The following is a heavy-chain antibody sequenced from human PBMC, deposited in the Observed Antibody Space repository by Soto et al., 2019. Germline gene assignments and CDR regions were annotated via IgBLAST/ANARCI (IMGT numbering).Heavy chain of an antibody. D-gene: IGHD3-3*01. CDR2: IYYSGST. CDR1: GGSISSYY. Sequence: PSETLSLTCTVSGGSISSYYWSWIRQPPGKGLEWIGYIYYSGSTNYNPSLKSRVTISVDTSKNQFSLKLSSVTAADTAVYYCARDFGTVGWFDPWGQGTLVTVSS. V-gene: IGHV4-59*01. CDR3: ARDFGTVGWFDP. J-gene: IGHJ5*02.